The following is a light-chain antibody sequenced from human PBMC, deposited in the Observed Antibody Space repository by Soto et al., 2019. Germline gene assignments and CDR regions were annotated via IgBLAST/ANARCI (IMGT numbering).Light chain of an antibody. CDR2: GAS. CDR3: QQHAHWPLT. CDR1: QSISSL. V-gene: IGKV3-15*01. Sequence: EIVLTQSPATLSVSPGERATLSCRASQSISSLLAWYQQRPGQAPRLLIYGASTRATGIPARFSGSGSGTDFTLTISSLQSEDFAVYYCQQHAHWPLTFGGGTKVEIK. J-gene: IGKJ4*01.